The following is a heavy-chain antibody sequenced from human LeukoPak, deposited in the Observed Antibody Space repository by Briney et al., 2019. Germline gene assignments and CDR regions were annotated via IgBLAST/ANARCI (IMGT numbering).Heavy chain of an antibody. CDR2: ISYDGRNK. V-gene: IGHV3-30*04. D-gene: IGHD6-19*01. CDR3: ATLAVAGIGGY. CDR1: GFTFSNYA. Sequence: GGSLRLSCAASGFTFSNYAMHWVRQAPGKGLEWVAVISYDGRNKYHADSVKGRFTISRDNSKNTLYLQMNSLRAEDTAVYYCATLAVAGIGGYWGQGTLVTVSS. J-gene: IGHJ4*02.